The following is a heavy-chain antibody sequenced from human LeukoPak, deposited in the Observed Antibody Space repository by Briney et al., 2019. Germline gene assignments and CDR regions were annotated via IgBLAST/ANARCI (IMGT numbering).Heavy chain of an antibody. V-gene: IGHV4-30-2*01. D-gene: IGHD2-21*02. CDR2: IYHSGST. CDR3: ASGTECGGDCYSL. Sequence: SQTLSLTCAVSGGPISSGGYSWSWIRQPPGKGLEWIGYIYHSGSTYYNPSLKSRVTISVDRSKNQFSLKLSSVTAADTAVYYCASGTECGGDCYSLWGQGTLVTVSS. CDR1: GGPISSGGYS. J-gene: IGHJ4*02.